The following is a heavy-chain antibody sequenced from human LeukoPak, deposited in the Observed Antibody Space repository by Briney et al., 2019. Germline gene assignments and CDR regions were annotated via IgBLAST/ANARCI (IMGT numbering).Heavy chain of an antibody. CDR2: INPNSGNT. CDR1: GYTFTGYY. J-gene: IGHJ6*04. CDR3: ARGTHYGSGSFQDV. V-gene: IGHV1-8*02. D-gene: IGHD3-10*01. Sequence: ASVKVSCKASGYTFTGYYMHWVRQAPGQGLEWMGWINPNSGNTGYAQKFQGRVTMTRNTSISTAYMELSSLRSEDTAVYYCARGTHYGSGSFQDVWGKGTTVTISS.